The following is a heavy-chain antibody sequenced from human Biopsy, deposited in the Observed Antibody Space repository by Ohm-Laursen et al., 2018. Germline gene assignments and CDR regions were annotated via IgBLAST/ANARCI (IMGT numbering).Heavy chain of an antibody. Sequence: TLSLTCTVSGDSINRSYWSWIRQAPGKGLEWIGFISNSGYTNYNPSLKSRVTITADTSKNQFSLKLGSVTVADTAVFYCARRGSGGRSFDYWGQGSLVTVSS. D-gene: IGHD2-15*01. CDR1: GDSINRSY. J-gene: IGHJ4*02. CDR2: ISNSGYT. V-gene: IGHV4-59*08. CDR3: ARRGSGGRSFDY.